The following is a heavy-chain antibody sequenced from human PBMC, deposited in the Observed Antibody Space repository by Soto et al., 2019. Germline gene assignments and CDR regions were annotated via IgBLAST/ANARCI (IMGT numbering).Heavy chain of an antibody. D-gene: IGHD3-3*02. V-gene: IGHV3-23*01. J-gene: IGHJ4*02. CDR3: AKDKYYH. Sequence: EVQLLESGGGLVQPGGSLRLSCAASGFTLSNYGMNWVRQAPGKGLEWVTGISGSDGSTYYADSVKGRFTISRDSSKNPLYLQMNTLRAEDTAVYYCAKDKYYHWGQGTLVTVSS. CDR1: GFTLSNYG. CDR2: ISGSDGST.